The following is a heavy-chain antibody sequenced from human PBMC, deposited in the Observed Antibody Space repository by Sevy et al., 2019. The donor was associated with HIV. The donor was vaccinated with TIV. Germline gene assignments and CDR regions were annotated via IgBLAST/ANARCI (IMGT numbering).Heavy chain of an antibody. J-gene: IGHJ6*04. Sequence: GGSLRLSCAASGFTFSSYDMHWVRQAPGKGLEWVAGISYDGRDKHYVDSVKGRFTISRDNAKSTLYLQMSSLRVEDTAVFYCGAVALRFGGDPYEKHHFLDVWGKGTTVTVSS. CDR2: ISYDGRDK. V-gene: IGHV3-30*03. CDR1: GFTFSSYD. CDR3: GAVALRFGGDPYEKHHFLDV. D-gene: IGHD3-16*01.